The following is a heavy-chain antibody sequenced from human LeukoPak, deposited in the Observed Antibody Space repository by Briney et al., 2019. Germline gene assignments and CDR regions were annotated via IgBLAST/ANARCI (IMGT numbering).Heavy chain of an antibody. CDR2: INHSGST. J-gene: IGHJ2*01. D-gene: IGHD2-21*02. CDR3: ARARSVVVTARWYFDL. Sequence: SETLSLTCAVYGGSFSGYYWSWIRQPPGKGLEWIGEINHSGSTNYDPSLKSRVTISVDTSKNQFSLKLSSVTAADTAVCYCARARSVVVTARWYFDLWGRGTLVTVSS. V-gene: IGHV4-34*01. CDR1: GGSFSGYY.